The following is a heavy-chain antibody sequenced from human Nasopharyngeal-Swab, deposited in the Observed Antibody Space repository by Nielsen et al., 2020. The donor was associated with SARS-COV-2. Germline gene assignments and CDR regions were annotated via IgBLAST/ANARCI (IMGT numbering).Heavy chain of an antibody. D-gene: IGHD3/OR15-3a*01. CDR2: INPTGDTT. V-gene: IGHV1-46*01. CDR1: GYTFTNSH. Sequence: ASVKVSCKASGYTFTNSHMHWVRQAPGQGLEWMGMINPTGDTTSDAQNFEGRLSVTRDTSTGTVYMELSSLRSEDTAVYYCASGGSDFWEGYFDNWGQGTLATVSS. CDR3: ASGGSDFWEGYFDN. J-gene: IGHJ4*02.